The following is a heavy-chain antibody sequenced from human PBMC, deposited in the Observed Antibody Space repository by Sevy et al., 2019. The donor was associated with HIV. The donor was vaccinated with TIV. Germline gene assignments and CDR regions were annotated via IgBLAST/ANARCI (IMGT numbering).Heavy chain of an antibody. CDR2: IQYDGSNK. J-gene: IGHJ4*02. D-gene: IGHD2-21*01. Sequence: GGSLRLSCAASGFSFSSYGMHWVRQAPGKGLEWMSYIQYDGSNKDYADSVKGRFTISRDNSKSTLYLQMNSLRVEDTAVFYCVKDGGGEGGDHWGQGTLVTVSS. V-gene: IGHV3-30*02. CDR3: VKDGGGEGGDH. CDR1: GFSFSSYG.